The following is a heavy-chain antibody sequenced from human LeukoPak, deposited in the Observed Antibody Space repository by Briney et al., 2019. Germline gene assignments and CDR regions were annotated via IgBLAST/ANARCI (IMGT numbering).Heavy chain of an antibody. CDR1: GFSFSSYE. CDR3: TKLAVASADS. V-gene: IGHV3-48*03. J-gene: IGHJ4*02. D-gene: IGHD6-19*01. Sequence: GGSLRLSCAASGFSFSSYEMNWVRQAPGKGLEWVSNISPSGSTKYYADSVKGRFTISRDNAKNSLYLQMNSLRAEDTGVYYCTKLAVASADSWGQRTVVTVSS. CDR2: ISPSGSTK.